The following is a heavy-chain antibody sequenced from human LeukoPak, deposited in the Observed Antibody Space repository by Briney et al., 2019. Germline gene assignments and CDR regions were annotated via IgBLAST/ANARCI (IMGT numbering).Heavy chain of an antibody. CDR2: IYFSGSS. Sequence: SETLSLTCTVSGGSISGYYWSWIRQPPGKGLVWIGYIYFSGSSKYNPSLKSRVTMSVATSKNQFSLNLSSVTAADTAVYYCARGITAASLIWYFDLWGRGTLVTVSS. CDR3: ARGITAASLIWYFDL. J-gene: IGHJ2*01. V-gene: IGHV4-59*01. D-gene: IGHD6-13*01. CDR1: GGSISGYY.